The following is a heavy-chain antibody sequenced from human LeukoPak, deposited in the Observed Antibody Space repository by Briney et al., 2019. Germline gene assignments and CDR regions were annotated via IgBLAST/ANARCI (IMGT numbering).Heavy chain of an antibody. V-gene: IGHV3-23*01. CDR1: GFTFSSYA. D-gene: IGHD6-19*01. CDR3: ARVKWLVRADYGMDV. CDR2: ISGSGGST. Sequence: QAGGSLRLSCAASGFTFSSYAMSWVRQAPGKGLEWVSAISGSGGSTYYADSVKGRFTISRDNAKNSPYLQMNSLRAEDTAVYYCARVKWLVRADYGMDVWGQGTTVTVSS. J-gene: IGHJ6*02.